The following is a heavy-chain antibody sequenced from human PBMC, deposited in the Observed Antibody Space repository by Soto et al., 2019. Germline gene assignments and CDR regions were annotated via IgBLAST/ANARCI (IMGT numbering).Heavy chain of an antibody. V-gene: IGHV3-48*03. CDR1: GFTFSSYE. D-gene: IGHD2-2*02. J-gene: IGHJ5*02. CDR3: ARSWGVYGSRTSCYSPWFDP. Sequence: PGGSLRLSCAASGFTFSSYEMNWVRQAPGKGLEWVSSITSSGSTIYYADSLKGRFTISRDNAKNSLYLQMNSLRAEDTAVYYCARSWGVYGSRTSCYSPWFDPWGQGTLVTVSS. CDR2: ITSSGSTI.